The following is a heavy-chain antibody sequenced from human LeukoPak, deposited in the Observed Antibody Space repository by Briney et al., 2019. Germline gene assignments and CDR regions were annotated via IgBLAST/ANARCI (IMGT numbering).Heavy chain of an antibody. V-gene: IGHV3-23*01. CDR3: AKGATVTTYGWFDP. CDR1: GFSFTSYA. D-gene: IGHD4-17*01. Sequence: QPGGSLRLSCAASGFSFTSYAMSWVRQAPGKGLEWVSAISTGGGSTYYADSVKGRFTISRDNSKNTLSLQLNSLRAEDTAVYYCAKGATVTTYGWFDPWGQGTLVTVSS. J-gene: IGHJ5*02. CDR2: ISTGGGST.